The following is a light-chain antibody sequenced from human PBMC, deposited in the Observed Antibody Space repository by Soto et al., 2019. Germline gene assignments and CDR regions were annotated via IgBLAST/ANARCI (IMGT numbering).Light chain of an antibody. CDR3: QEFASN. CDR1: QSINSD. Sequence: EIVMTQSPATLSVSPGETTRLSCRASQSINSDVAWYQQKVGQTPRLLIHGASTRATGIAARFSGSGSGTEFILTINRLEPEDFAVYYCQEFASNFGGGTKVDIK. V-gene: IGKV3D-15*01. J-gene: IGKJ4*01. CDR2: GAS.